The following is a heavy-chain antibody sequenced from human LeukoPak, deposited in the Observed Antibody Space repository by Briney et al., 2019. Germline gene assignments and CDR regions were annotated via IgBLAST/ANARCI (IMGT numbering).Heavy chain of an antibody. CDR2: IYYTGST. CDR1: GGSISNYY. CDR3: ARWGSIAVARFDY. D-gene: IGHD6-6*01. J-gene: IGHJ4*02. V-gene: IGHV4-59*01. Sequence: SETLSLTCTVSGGSISNYYWSWIRQPPGKGMEWIGYIYYTGSTNYNPSLTSRVNISVDTSKNQFSLNLTSVTAADTAVYYCARWGSIAVARFDYWGQGTLVTVSS.